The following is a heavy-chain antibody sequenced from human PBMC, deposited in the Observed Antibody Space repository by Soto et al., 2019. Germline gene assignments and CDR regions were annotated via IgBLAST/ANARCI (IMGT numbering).Heavy chain of an antibody. J-gene: IGHJ5*02. CDR1: GFSLSNPKMG. CDR2: IFPNDEK. CDR3: QRVYDYDPWFDP. D-gene: IGHD5-12*01. V-gene: IGHV2-26*01. Sequence: SGPTLVNPTETLTLTCTVSGFSLSNPKMGVSWIRQPPGKALEWLAHIFPNDEKSYNTSLNSRLTISKDTSKSQVVLTMTNMDPVDTATYYCQRVYDYDPWFDPWGQGTLVTVSS.